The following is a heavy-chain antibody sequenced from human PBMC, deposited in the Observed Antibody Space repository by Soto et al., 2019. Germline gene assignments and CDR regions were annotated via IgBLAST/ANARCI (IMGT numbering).Heavy chain of an antibody. J-gene: IGHJ3*02. Sequence: GESLKISCKGSGYSFTSYWIGWVRQMPGKGLEWMGIIYPGDSDTRYSPSFQGQVTISADKSISTAYLQWSSLKASDTAMYYRARNPPNYYDSSGPSYGAFDIWGQGTMVTVSS. CDR2: IYPGDSDT. CDR1: GYSFTSYW. CDR3: ARNPPNYYDSSGPSYGAFDI. V-gene: IGHV5-51*01. D-gene: IGHD3-22*01.